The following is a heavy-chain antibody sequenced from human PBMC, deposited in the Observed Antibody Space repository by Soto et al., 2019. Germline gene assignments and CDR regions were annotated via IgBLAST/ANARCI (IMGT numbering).Heavy chain of an antibody. V-gene: IGHV1-18*01. D-gene: IGHD6-19*01. CDR3: ARDLTYSSGWYGSEGFDY. CDR2: ISAYNGNT. CDR1: GYTFTSYG. J-gene: IGHJ4*02. Sequence: QVQLVQSGAEVKKPGASVKVSCKASGYTFTSYGISWVRQAPGQGLEWMGWISAYNGNTNYAQKLQGRVTMTTDTSTSTADMELRSLRSDDTAVYYCARDLTYSSGWYGSEGFDYWGQGTLVTVSS.